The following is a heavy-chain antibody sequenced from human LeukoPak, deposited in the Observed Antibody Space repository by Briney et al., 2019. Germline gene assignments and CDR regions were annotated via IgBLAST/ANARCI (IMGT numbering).Heavy chain of an antibody. CDR3: ARDGREFYDFWSGYLDV. Sequence: GGSLRLSCAASGFTFSSYAMSWVRQAPGKGLEWVSAISGSGGSTYYADSVKGRFTISRDNSKNTLYLQMNSLRAEDTAVYYCARDGREFYDFWSGYLDVWGQGTTVTVSS. V-gene: IGHV3-23*01. CDR1: GFTFSSYA. J-gene: IGHJ6*02. D-gene: IGHD3-3*01. CDR2: ISGSGGST.